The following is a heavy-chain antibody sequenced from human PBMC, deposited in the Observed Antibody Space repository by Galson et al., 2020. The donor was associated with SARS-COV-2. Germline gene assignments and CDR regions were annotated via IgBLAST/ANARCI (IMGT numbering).Heavy chain of an antibody. CDR1: GYTFSNYA. J-gene: IGHJ3*02. D-gene: IGHD3-22*01. CDR2: INAGNGYP. V-gene: IGHV1-3*01. CDR3: ARRVVQAVVFDM. Sequence: ASVKVSCKASGYTFSNYAIHWVRQAPGQRLEWMGWINAGNGYPKYSQKFQDRITMTRDTSATTAYMELSSLTSEDTAVYYCARRVVQAVVFDMWGQGTMVTVSS.